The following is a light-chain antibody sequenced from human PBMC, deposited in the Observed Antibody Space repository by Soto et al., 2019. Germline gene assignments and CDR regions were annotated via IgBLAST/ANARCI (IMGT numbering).Light chain of an antibody. V-gene: IGKV2-28*01. CDR1: QSLLHTNGYSY. Sequence: IVMTQSPLSLPVTPGEPASISCRSSQSLLHTNGYSYLDWYLQKPGQSPQLLIYLGSNRASGVPDRFSGSGSGTDFTLKISRVEAEEVGVYYCMQALQAWTFGQGTKVEIK. CDR3: MQALQAWT. J-gene: IGKJ1*01. CDR2: LGS.